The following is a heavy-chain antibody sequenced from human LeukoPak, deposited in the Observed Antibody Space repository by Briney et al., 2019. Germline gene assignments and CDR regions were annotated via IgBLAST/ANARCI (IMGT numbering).Heavy chain of an antibody. CDR3: AKDLGRYRNNFFDY. J-gene: IGHJ4*02. V-gene: IGHV3-23*01. CDR2: ISANGGET. D-gene: IGHD1-26*01. Sequence: GGSLRLSCAASGFTFSIYAMNWVRQAPGKGLEWVSSISANGGETHYADSVKGRFTISRDNSKNTLYLQINNPRVEDTAVYYCAKDLGRYRNNFFDYWGQGNLVTVSS. CDR1: GFTFSIYA.